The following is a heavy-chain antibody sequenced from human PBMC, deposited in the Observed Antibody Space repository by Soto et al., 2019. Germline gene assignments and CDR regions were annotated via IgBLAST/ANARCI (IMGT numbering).Heavy chain of an antibody. V-gene: IGHV4-39*01. CDR3: ARLILGGSSINWFDP. D-gene: IGHD6-6*01. CDR2: IYYSGST. CDR1: GGSISSSSYY. J-gene: IGHJ5*02. Sequence: SETLSLTCTVSGGSISSSSYYWGWIRQPPGKGLEWIGSIYYSGSTYYNPSLKSRVTISVDTSKNQFSLKLSSVTAADTAVYYCARLILGGSSINWFDPWGQGTLVTVSS.